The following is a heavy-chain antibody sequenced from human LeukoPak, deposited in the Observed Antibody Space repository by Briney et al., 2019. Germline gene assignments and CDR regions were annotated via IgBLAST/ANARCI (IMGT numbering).Heavy chain of an antibody. CDR3: ARTYYYDSSGYYPGAFDI. CDR1: GGSISSSSYY. J-gene: IGHJ3*02. V-gene: IGHV4-39*01. Sequence: SETLSHTCTVSGGSISSSSYYWGWIRQPPGKGLEWIGSIYYSGSTYYNPSLKSRVTIFVDTSNNQFSLKLSSVTAADTAVYYCARTYYYDSSGYYPGAFDIWGQCILVTLSS. CDR2: IYYSGST. D-gene: IGHD3-22*01.